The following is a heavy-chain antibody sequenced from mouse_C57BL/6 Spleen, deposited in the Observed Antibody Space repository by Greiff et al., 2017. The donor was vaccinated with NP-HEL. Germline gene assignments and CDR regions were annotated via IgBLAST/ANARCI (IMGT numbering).Heavy chain of an antibody. CDR2: IHPNSGST. D-gene: IGHD1-1*01. Sequence: QVQLKQPGAELVKPGASVKLSCKASGYTFTSYWMHWVKQRPGQGLEWIGMIHPNSGSTNYNEKFKSKATLTVDKSSSTAYMQLSSLTSEDSAVYYCAREEDYGSSYGFAYWGQGTLVTVSA. CDR1: GYTFTSYW. CDR3: AREEDYGSSYGFAY. J-gene: IGHJ3*01. V-gene: IGHV1-64*01.